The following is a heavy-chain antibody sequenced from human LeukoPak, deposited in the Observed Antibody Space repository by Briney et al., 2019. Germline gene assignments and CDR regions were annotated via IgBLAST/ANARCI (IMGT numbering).Heavy chain of an antibody. CDR2: IYYSGSA. D-gene: IGHD4-23*01. CDR3: ATSPQYGGY. V-gene: IGHV4-39*01. J-gene: IGHJ4*02. Sequence: PSEPLSLTCTVSGGSISSRGYYWGWIRQPPGKGLECIGTIYYSGSAQYNPSRNTRVTIYVDTSKNQLSLKLSSVTAADTAVYYCATSPQYGGYLGQGTLVTVSS. CDR1: GGSISSRGYY.